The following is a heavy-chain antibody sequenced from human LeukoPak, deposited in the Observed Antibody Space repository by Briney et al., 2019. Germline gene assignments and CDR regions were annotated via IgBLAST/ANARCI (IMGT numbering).Heavy chain of an antibody. CDR2: INHSGST. Sequence: SETLSLTCAVYGGSFSGYYWSWIRQPPGKGLEWIGEINHSGSTNYNPSLKSRVTISVDTSKNQFSLKLSSVTAADAAVYYCARGRYCSSTSCYYYYYYYMDVWGKGTTVTVSS. D-gene: IGHD2-2*01. V-gene: IGHV4-34*01. CDR1: GGSFSGYY. CDR3: ARGRYCSSTSCYYYYYYYMDV. J-gene: IGHJ6*03.